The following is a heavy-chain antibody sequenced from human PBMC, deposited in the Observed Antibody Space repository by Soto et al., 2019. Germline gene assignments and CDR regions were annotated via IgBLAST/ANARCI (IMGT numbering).Heavy chain of an antibody. CDR2: IYYSGST. J-gene: IGHJ3*02. D-gene: IGHD2-8*01. CDR3: ASHGVAATMYSAFDI. Sequence: QLQLQESGPGLVKPSETLSLTCTASGGSISSSNYYWGWIRQPPGKGLEWIGSIYYSGSTYYNPSLKSRVTISVDTSKNQFSLKVSSETAADTAVYYCASHGVAATMYSAFDIWGQGTMVTVSS. V-gene: IGHV4-39*01. CDR1: GGSISSSNYY.